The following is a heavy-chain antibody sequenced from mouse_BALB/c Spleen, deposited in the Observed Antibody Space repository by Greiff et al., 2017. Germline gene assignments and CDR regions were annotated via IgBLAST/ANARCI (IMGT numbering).Heavy chain of an antibody. CDR3: ARDRYRYGSYWYFDV. J-gene: IGHJ1*01. D-gene: IGHD2-14*01. V-gene: IGHV5-4*02. CDR2: ISDGGSYT. Sequence: EVKVVESGGGLVKPGGSLKLSCAASGFTFSDYYMYWVRQTPEKRLEWVATISDGGSYTYYPDSVKGRFTISRDNAKNNLYLQMSSLKSEDTAMYYCARDRYRYGSYWYFDVWGAGTTVTVSS. CDR1: GFTFSDYY.